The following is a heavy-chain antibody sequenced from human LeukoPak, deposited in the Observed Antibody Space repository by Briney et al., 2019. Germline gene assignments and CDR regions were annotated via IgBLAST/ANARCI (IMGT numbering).Heavy chain of an antibody. CDR3: AADSSSGYLSYYGMDV. CDR1: GFTFTSSA. Sequence: SVTVSCKASGFTFTSSAVQWVRQARGQRLEWIGWIVVGSGNTNYAQKFQEGVTITRDMSTSTAYMELSSLRSEDTAVYYCAADSSSGYLSYYGMDVWGQGTTVTVSS. J-gene: IGHJ6*02. CDR2: IVVGSGNT. D-gene: IGHD3-22*01. V-gene: IGHV1-58*01.